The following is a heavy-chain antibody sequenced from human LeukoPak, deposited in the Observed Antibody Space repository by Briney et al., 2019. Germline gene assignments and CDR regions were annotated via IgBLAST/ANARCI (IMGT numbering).Heavy chain of an antibody. J-gene: IGHJ4*02. Sequence: GGSLRLSCAASGFTFNTYAMTWVRQAPGKGLEWVSAISGSGGSTYYADSVKGRFTISRDNSKNTLYLQMNSLRAEDTAVYYCAKGTSRWLHTLVDYWGQGTLVTVSS. D-gene: IGHD5-12*01. V-gene: IGHV3-23*01. CDR1: GFTFNTYA. CDR2: ISGSGGST. CDR3: AKGTSRWLHTLVDY.